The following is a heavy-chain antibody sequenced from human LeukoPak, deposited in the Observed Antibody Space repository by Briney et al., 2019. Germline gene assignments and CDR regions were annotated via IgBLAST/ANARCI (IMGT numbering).Heavy chain of an antibody. CDR3: ARATAENDH. CDR2: LNPKTGGT. CDR1: GYTFTGYY. Sequence: GASVNLSCKASGYTFTGYYLHWVRQAPGQGLEWMGWLNPKTGGTRYAQKFQGRVTMTRDTSISTVNMELSRLTSDDTAVYYCARATAENDHWGQGTLVTVSS. J-gene: IGHJ4*02. V-gene: IGHV1-2*02.